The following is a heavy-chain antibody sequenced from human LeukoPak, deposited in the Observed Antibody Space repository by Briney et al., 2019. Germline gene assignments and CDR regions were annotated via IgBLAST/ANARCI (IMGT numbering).Heavy chain of an antibody. Sequence: SGRSLRLSCAASGFTFDDYAMHWVRQAPGKGLEWVSGISWNSGSIGYADSVKGRFTISRDNAKNSLYLQMNRLRAEDMALYYCVKGQGYTFSPYYFNYWGQGTLVTVSS. CDR1: GFTFDDYA. CDR3: VKGQGYTFSPYYFNY. V-gene: IGHV3-9*03. D-gene: IGHD6-13*01. J-gene: IGHJ4*02. CDR2: ISWNSGSI.